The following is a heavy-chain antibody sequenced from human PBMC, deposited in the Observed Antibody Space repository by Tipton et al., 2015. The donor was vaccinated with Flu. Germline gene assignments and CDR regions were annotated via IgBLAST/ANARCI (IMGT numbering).Heavy chain of an antibody. Sequence: GSLRLSCAASGFNISDYYMSWIRQAPGKGPEWVSYISSSGYYTNYADSVKGRFTISRDNTKNSLFLQMDSLRAEDTAVYYCARDSCANPSCYPLDDAFDVWGQGTMVTVSS. J-gene: IGHJ3*01. CDR3: ARDSCANPSCYPLDDAFDV. V-gene: IGHV3-11*06. CDR1: GFNISDYY. D-gene: IGHD2-8*01. CDR2: ISSSGYYT.